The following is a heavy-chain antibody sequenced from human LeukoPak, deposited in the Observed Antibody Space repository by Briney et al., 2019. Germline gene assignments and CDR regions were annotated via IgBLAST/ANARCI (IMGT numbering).Heavy chain of an antibody. CDR3: ARLVVRGYYMDV. J-gene: IGHJ6*03. CDR1: GYNFTPYW. Sequence: GESLKISCQSFGYNFTPYWIGWVRQMPGKGLEWMGIIYPGDSDTRYSPSFQGQVTISADKSISTAYLQWSSLKASDTAMYYCARLVVRGYYMDVWGKGTTVTISS. CDR2: IYPGDSDT. V-gene: IGHV5-51*01. D-gene: IGHD3-10*01.